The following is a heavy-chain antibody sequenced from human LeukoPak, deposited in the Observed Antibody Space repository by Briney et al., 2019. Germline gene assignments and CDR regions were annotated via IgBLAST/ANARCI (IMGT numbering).Heavy chain of an antibody. D-gene: IGHD4-23*01. J-gene: IGHJ4*02. V-gene: IGHV4-61*02. CDR3: ARGPDGGAKYYFDY. CDR1: GGSISSGSYY. CDR2: IYTSGST. Sequence: PSETLSLTCTVSGGSISSGSYYWSWIRQPAGKGLEWIGRIYTSGSTNYNPSLKSRVTMSVDTSKNQFSLKLSSVTAADTAVYYCARGPDGGAKYYFDYWGQGTLVTVSS.